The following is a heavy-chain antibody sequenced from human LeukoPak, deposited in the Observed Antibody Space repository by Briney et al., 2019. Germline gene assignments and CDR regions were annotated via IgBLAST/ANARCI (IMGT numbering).Heavy chain of an antibody. V-gene: IGHV4-34*01. D-gene: IGHD3-3*01. J-gene: IGHJ1*01. CDR1: GGSINNYY. CDR2: INHSGST. Sequence: SETLSLTCTVSGGSINNYYWSWIRQPPGKGLEWIGEINHSGSTNYNPSLKSRVTISVDTSKNQFSLKLSSVTAADTAVYYCARGSPQYYDFWSGYYKGSRKNEYFQHWGQGTLVTVSS. CDR3: ARGSPQYYDFWSGYYKGSRKNEYFQH.